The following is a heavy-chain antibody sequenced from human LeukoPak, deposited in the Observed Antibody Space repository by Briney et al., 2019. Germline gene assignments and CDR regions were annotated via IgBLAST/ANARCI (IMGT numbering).Heavy chain of an antibody. J-gene: IGHJ3*02. CDR2: IKQDGSEK. D-gene: IGHD1-1*01. CDR3: ARDAGRREDI. Sequence: GGSLRLSCATSGFTFTSFWFTWARQAPGKGLERVASIKQDGSEKHYVDSVEGRFTISRDNAKNSLFLQMNSLRAEDTALYYCARDAGRREDIWGQGTMVTVSS. CDR1: GFTFTSFW. V-gene: IGHV3-7*01.